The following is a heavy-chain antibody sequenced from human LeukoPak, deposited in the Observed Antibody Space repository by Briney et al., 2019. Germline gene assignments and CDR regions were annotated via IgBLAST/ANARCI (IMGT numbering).Heavy chain of an antibody. CDR3: AREVTTLSIYGMDV. D-gene: IGHD4-17*01. Sequence: PGGSLRLSCAASGFIFSSYWMHWVRQAPGKGLVWVSRINSDGTDTTYADSVKGRFTISRDNAKNMLYPQMNSLRAEDTAVYYCAREVTTLSIYGMDVWGQGTTVTVSS. CDR2: INSDGTDT. CDR1: GFIFSSYW. J-gene: IGHJ6*02. V-gene: IGHV3-74*01.